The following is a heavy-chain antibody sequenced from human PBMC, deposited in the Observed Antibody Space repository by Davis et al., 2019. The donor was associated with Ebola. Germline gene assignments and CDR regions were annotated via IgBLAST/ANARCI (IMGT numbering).Heavy chain of an antibody. J-gene: IGHJ4*01. Sequence: SVTVSCQASGFTFSSSAMQWVRQSRGQRLEWIGWIVVGSGNTNYAQKFQGRVTITRDMSTSTSYLDLSNLRSEDTALYYCAAAAGTVGKFDYWGQGTLVTVSS. V-gene: IGHV1-58*02. D-gene: IGHD1-14*01. CDR3: AAAAGTVGKFDY. CDR2: IVVGSGNT. CDR1: GFTFSSSA.